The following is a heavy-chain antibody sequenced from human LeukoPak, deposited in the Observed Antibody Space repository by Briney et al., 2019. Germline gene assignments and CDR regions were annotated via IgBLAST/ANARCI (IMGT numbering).Heavy chain of an antibody. CDR3: VRLSRGLVDY. CDR1: GYTFIGYY. J-gene: IGHJ4*02. CDR2: INPNSGGT. V-gene: IGHV1-2*02. D-gene: IGHD5-12*01. Sequence: AAVTVSCRASGYTFIGYYMHWVRQAAAQGGEWMGWINPNSGGTNYAQKFQGRVTMTRDTSISTAYMELSRLRAADAAVYYCVRLSRGLVDYWGQGTVVTVSS.